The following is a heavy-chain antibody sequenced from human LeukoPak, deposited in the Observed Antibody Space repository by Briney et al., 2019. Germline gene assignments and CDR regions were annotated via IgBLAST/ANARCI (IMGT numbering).Heavy chain of an antibody. J-gene: IGHJ6*03. D-gene: IGHD6-25*01. CDR2: INHSGST. Sequence: SETLSLTCAVYGGSFGCYYWSWIRQPPGKGLEWIGEINHSGSTNYNPSLKSRVTISVDTSKNQFSLKLSSVTAADTAVYYCVRGGSGSDMDVWGKGTTVTVSS. CDR1: GGSFGCYY. V-gene: IGHV4-34*01. CDR3: VRGGSGSDMDV.